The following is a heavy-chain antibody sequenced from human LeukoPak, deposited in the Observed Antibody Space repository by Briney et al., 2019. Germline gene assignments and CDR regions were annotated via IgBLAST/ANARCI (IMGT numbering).Heavy chain of an antibody. J-gene: IGHJ4*02. V-gene: IGHV1-2*06. D-gene: IGHD2-15*01. Sequence: ASVKVSCKASGYTFTGYYMHWVRQAPGQGLEWMGRINPNSGGTNYAQKFQGRVTMTRDTSISTAYMELSRLRSDDTAVYYCATDSEVLGYCSGGSCPPGYWGQGTLVTVSS. CDR2: INPNSGGT. CDR3: ATDSEVLGYCSGGSCPPGY. CDR1: GYTFTGYY.